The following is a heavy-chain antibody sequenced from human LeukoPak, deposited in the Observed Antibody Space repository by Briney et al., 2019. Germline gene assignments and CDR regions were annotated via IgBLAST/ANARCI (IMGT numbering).Heavy chain of an antibody. Sequence: GGSLRLSCAASGIAFNRFAMSWVRQAPGKGLEWVAVTAGSEDSTHYADSVRGRFIISTDNSKNRLYLQMNSLRVEDTAEYYCTTDLMTGFSSGWYFAYWGQGTLVTVSS. D-gene: IGHD6-19*01. V-gene: IGHV3-23*01. CDR2: TAGSEDST. CDR3: TTDLMTGFSSGWYFAY. CDR1: GIAFNRFA. J-gene: IGHJ4*02.